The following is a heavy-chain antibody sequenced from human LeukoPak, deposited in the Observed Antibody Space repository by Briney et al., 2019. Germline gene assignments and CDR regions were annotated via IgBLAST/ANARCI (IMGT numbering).Heavy chain of an antibody. CDR2: ISGYNGNT. CDR3: ARVASTYYYDSSGHFDY. V-gene: IGHV1-18*01. D-gene: IGHD3-22*01. Sequence: ASVKVSCKASGYTFTTYNINWVRRAPGQGLEWMGWISGYNGNTNYAQKLQGRVTMTTDTSTSTAYMELRSLRSDGTAVYYCARVASTYYYDSSGHFDYWGQGTLVTVSS. CDR1: GYTFTTYN. J-gene: IGHJ4*02.